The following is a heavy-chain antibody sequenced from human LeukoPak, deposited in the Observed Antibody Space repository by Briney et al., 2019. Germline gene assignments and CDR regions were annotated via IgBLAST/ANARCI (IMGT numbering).Heavy chain of an antibody. CDR2: ISSDGSGI. Sequence: GGSLRLSCAASGFIFSDLWMHWVRQVPGKGLEWVSRISSDGSGISYADSVKGRFTISRDNAKNTLYLQMNSLRAEDTAVYYCVRDITVSWDLWGQGTQVTVSS. V-gene: IGHV3-74*01. CDR3: VRDITVSWDL. CDR1: GFIFSDLW. D-gene: IGHD3-3*01. J-gene: IGHJ5*02.